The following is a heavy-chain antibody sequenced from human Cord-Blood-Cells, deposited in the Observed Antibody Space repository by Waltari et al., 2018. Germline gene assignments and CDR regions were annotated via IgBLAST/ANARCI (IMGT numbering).Heavy chain of an antibody. V-gene: IGHV4-34*01. J-gene: IGHJ6*03. CDR2: INHSGST. D-gene: IGHD2-15*01. CDR3: ARGAGDCSGGSCYSVYYYYYMDV. Sequence: QVQLQQWGAGQLKPSETLSLTCAVYGGSFSGYYWSWIRQPPEKGLAWLGEINHSGSTNYNPSLKSRVTISVDTSKNQFSLKLSSVTAADTAVYYCARGAGDCSGGSCYSVYYYYYMDVWGKGTTVTVSS. CDR1: GGSFSGYY.